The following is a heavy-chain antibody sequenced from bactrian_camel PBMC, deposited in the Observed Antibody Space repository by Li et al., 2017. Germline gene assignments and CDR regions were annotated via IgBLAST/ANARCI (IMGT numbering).Heavy chain of an antibody. CDR3: AAGNRVAPGLYSCNSNGFGY. CDR2: IDSEGRT. CDR1: QHTLSTIC. V-gene: IGHV3S53*01. J-gene: IGHJ6*01. D-gene: IGHD6*01. Sequence: HVQLVESGGGSVQAGGSLELSCAVSQHTLSTICMAWFRQAPGKQREGVAAIDSEGRTSYAASVKGRFTISRDNAKNTLFLQMNSLKTEDTAVYYCAAGNRVAPGLYSCNSNGFGYWGQGTQVTVS.